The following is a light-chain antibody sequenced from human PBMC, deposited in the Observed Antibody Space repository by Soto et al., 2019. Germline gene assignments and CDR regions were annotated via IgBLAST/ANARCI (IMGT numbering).Light chain of an antibody. J-gene: IGKJ1*01. V-gene: IGKV3-15*01. CDR1: QSVNSD. CDR2: GAS. CDR3: QQYTNWPSWT. Sequence: EKLMTQSPATLSMSPGERATLSCRASQSVNSDLAWYQQKPGQAPRLLIYGASTRATGIPARFSGSGSGTEFTLTISSLQSEDFAVYYCQQYTNWPSWTFGQGTKVEIK.